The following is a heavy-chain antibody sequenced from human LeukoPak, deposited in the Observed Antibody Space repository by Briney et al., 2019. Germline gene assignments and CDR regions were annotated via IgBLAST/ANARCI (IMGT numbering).Heavy chain of an antibody. Sequence: GGSLRLSCAASGFIFSSYAMHWVRQAPGKGLEWVAVISYDGSNKYYADSVKGRFTISRDNSKNTLYLQMNSLRAEDTAVYYCARGGGSGSSRRGGFDYWGQGTLVTVSS. V-gene: IGHV3-30*01. CDR2: ISYDGSNK. J-gene: IGHJ4*02. D-gene: IGHD3-10*01. CDR3: ARGGGSGSSRRGGFDY. CDR1: GFIFSSYA.